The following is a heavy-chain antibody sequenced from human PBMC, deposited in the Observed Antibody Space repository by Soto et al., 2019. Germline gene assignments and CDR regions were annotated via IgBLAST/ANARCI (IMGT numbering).Heavy chain of an antibody. D-gene: IGHD1-26*01. CDR3: VRDGELNIVGADYFQH. CDR1: GFTFSSYA. Sequence: QVQLVESGGGVVQPGRSLRLSCAASGFTFSSYAMHWVRQAPGKGLEWVAVISYDGSNKYYADSVKGRFTISRDNSKNTLYLQMNSLRAEDTAVYYCVRDGELNIVGADYFQHWGQGTLVTVSS. J-gene: IGHJ1*01. V-gene: IGHV3-30-3*01. CDR2: ISYDGSNK.